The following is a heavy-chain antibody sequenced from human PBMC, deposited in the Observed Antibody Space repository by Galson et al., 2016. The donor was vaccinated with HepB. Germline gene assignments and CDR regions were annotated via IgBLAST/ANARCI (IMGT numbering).Heavy chain of an antibody. CDR2: INPSGGSA. D-gene: IGHD6-13*01. Sequence: SVKVSCKASGHTFSSYYMHWVRQAPGQGLEWMGIINPSGGSASYAQKFQGRVTMTSDMSASTVYMELSSLRSEDTAVYYCARSIGVAASFYYYYGMDVWGQGTTVTVSS. V-gene: IGHV1-46*01. CDR3: ARSIGVAASFYYYYGMDV. J-gene: IGHJ6*02. CDR1: GHTFSSYY.